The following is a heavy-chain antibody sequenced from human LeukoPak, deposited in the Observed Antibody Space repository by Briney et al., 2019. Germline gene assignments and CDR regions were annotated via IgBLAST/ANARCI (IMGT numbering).Heavy chain of an antibody. CDR3: ARVGIAVAGYGYWYFDL. V-gene: IGHV3-48*03. D-gene: IGHD6-19*01. Sequence: GGSLRLSCAVSGFTFSSYEMDWVRQAPGKGLEWVSYISSSGYTIYYADSVKGRFTISRDNAKNSLYLQMNSLRAEDTAVYYCARVGIAVAGYGYWYFDLWGRGALVTVSS. CDR1: GFTFSSYE. J-gene: IGHJ2*01. CDR2: ISSSGYTI.